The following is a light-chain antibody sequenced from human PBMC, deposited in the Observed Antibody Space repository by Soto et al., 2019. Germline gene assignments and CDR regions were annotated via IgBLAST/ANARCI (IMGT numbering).Light chain of an antibody. Sequence: QSALTQPASVSGSPGQSITIPCTGTSGDVGNYNAVSWYQQHPGEAPKLIIYEVTNRPSGVSNRFSGSKSGNTASLTISGLQAEDEADYYCSSYTSSSTLGGVFGGGTKLTVL. V-gene: IGLV2-14*01. CDR1: SGDVGNYNA. CDR2: EVT. CDR3: SSYTSSSTLGGV. J-gene: IGLJ2*01.